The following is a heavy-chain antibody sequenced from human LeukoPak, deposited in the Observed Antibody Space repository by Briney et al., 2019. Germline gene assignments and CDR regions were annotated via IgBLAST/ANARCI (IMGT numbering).Heavy chain of an antibody. Sequence: SETLSLTCTVSGGSISSYYWSWIRQPPGKGLEWIGYIYYSGSTNYNPSLKSRVTISIDTSKNQFSLKLSSVTAADTAVYYCARDGRRGYCSGGSCYPPSYFDYWGQGTLVTVSS. CDR2: IYYSGST. CDR1: GGSISSYY. CDR3: ARDGRRGYCSGGSCYPPSYFDY. D-gene: IGHD2-15*01. V-gene: IGHV4-59*01. J-gene: IGHJ4*02.